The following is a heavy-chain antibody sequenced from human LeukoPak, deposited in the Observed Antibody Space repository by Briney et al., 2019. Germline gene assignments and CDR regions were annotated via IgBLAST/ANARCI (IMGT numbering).Heavy chain of an antibody. CDR3: ARVGYCTNGVCYTTWFDP. CDR2: MYNSGSA. J-gene: IGHJ5*02. Sequence: SETLSLTCSVPGGSISSYYWSWIRQPPGKGLEWIGYMYNSGSANYNPSLKSRVTISVDTSRNQFSLKLSSVTAADTAVYYCARVGYCTNGVCYTTWFDPWGQGTLVTVSS. CDR1: GGSISSYY. D-gene: IGHD2-8*01. V-gene: IGHV4-59*12.